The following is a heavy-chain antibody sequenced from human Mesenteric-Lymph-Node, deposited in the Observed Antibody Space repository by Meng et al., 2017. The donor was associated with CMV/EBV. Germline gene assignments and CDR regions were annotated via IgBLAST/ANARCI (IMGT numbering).Heavy chain of an antibody. V-gene: IGHV1-69*05. D-gene: IGHD4-23*01. Sequence: SCKASGGTFSSYAISWVRQAPGQGLEWMGGIIPIFGTANYAQKFQGRVTITTDESTSTAYMELSSLRSEDTAVYYCASPRGLTMVVTRFDYWGQGTLVTV. CDR1: GGTFSSYA. CDR3: ASPRGLTMVVTRFDY. CDR2: IIPIFGTA. J-gene: IGHJ4*02.